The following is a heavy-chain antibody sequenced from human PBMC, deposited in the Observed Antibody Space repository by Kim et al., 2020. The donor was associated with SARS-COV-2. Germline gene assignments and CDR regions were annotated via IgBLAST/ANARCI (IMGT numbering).Heavy chain of an antibody. J-gene: IGHJ4*02. Sequence: RNFVESVKGRFTISRDSVKNSPYLQMSSLRVDDTAIYYCAAISSGWFLGYWGQGTLVTVSS. CDR2: R. V-gene: IGHV3-7*01. D-gene: IGHD6-19*01. CDR3: AAISSGWFLGY.